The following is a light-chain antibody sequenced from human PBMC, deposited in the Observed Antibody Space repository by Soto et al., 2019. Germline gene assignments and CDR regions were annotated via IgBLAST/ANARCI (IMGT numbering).Light chain of an antibody. CDR3: KQCYSSMWT. CDR1: QGISTY. Sequence: DIQMTQSPSSLSASVGDRVTITCRASQGISTYLNWYQKKPGKAPKLLIYAASNLQSGVPSRFSGSGSETDITLTISSMQPEDFANYSCKQCYSSMWTCGQGTKLE. J-gene: IGKJ1*01. CDR2: AAS. V-gene: IGKV1-39*01.